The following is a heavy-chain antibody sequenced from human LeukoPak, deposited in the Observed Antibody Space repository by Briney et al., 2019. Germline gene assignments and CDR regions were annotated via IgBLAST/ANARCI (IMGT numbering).Heavy chain of an antibody. Sequence: GGSLRLSCAASGFTFSSFDMHWVRQPTGQGLEWVSTIGTASDTYYPGSVEGRFTLSRDNAKSSLYLQMNSLTAGDTAVYYCARGPPRGKYYYMDVWGKGTTVTVSS. CDR2: IGTASDT. CDR1: GFTFSSFD. D-gene: IGHD1-1*01. CDR3: ARGPPRGKYYYMDV. J-gene: IGHJ6*03. V-gene: IGHV3-13*01.